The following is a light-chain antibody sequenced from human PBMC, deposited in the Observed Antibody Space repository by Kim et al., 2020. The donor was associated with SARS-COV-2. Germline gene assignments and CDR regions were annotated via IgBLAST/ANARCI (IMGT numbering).Light chain of an antibody. V-gene: IGLV1-40*01. Sequence: RVTISCTGSSSNIGAAYDVLWYQQLPGTAPKLLIYGNSNRPSGVPDRFSGSKSGTSASLAITGLQAEDEADYYCQSYDSSLSGSVFGGGTKLTVL. J-gene: IGLJ3*02. CDR1: SSNIGAAYD. CDR2: GNS. CDR3: QSYDSSLSGSV.